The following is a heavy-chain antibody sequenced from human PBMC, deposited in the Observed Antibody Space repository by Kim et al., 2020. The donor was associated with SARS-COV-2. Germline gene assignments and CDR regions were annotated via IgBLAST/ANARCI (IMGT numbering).Heavy chain of an antibody. J-gene: IGHJ4*02. V-gene: IGHV4-39*01. CDR2: IFYTGST. CDR1: GGSISSSDYY. Sequence: SETLSLTCTVSGGSISSSDYYWGWIRQPPGKGLDWIGYIFYTGSTYYNPSLKSRVTISVDTSKNQFSLKLSSVTAADTAVYYCATATRRYTYGTLDYWGQGTLVTVSS. CDR3: ATATRRYTYGTLDY. D-gene: IGHD5-18*01.